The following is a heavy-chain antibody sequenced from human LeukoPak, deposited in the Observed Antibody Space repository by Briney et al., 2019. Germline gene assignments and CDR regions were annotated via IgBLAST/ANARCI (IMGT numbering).Heavy chain of an antibody. D-gene: IGHD1-26*01. CDR3: VRQKTPHGNFDY. CDR1: GFTFSSYD. J-gene: IGHJ4*02. V-gene: IGHV3-13*01. CDR2: IGVAANT. Sequence: GGSLRPSCAASGFTFSSYDMHWVRQATGKGLEWVSAIGVAANTFYSGSVKGRFTISRENAKNSLYLLMSSLRAEDTAVYYCVRQKTPHGNFDYWGQGTLVTVSS.